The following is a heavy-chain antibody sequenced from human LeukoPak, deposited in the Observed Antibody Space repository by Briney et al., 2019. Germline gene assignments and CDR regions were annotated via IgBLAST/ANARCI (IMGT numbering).Heavy chain of an antibody. D-gene: IGHD1-26*01. Sequence: PSETLSLTCTVSGDSISGANYYWSWIRQTPGKGLEWIGYIYHSGGTYHNPSLESPVTMSLDRSKNQFSLKLSSVTAADTAVYYCARSTVVVGATSGVAFDIWGQGTMVTVS. V-gene: IGHV4-30-2*01. CDR3: ARSTVVVGATSGVAFDI. J-gene: IGHJ3*02. CDR1: GDSISGANYY. CDR2: IYHSGGT.